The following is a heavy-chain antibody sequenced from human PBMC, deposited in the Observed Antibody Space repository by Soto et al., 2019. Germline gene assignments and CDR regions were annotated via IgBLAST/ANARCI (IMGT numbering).Heavy chain of an antibody. Sequence: GGSLRLSCAASGFTFSNYWMTWVRQAPGKGLEWVANIKEGGSEKHYVDSVKGRFTISRDNAENSLYLQMNSLRAEDTAVYFCSRDVVVGAKALNYWGQGALVTVSS. CDR2: IKEGGSEK. CDR1: GFTFSNYW. J-gene: IGHJ4*02. CDR3: SRDVVVGAKALNY. V-gene: IGHV3-7*01. D-gene: IGHD2-15*01.